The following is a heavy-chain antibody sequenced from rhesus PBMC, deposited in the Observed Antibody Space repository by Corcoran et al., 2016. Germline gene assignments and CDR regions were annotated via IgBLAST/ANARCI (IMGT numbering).Heavy chain of an antibody. CDR1: GGSASSSNW. D-gene: IGHD4-29*01. V-gene: IGHV4-65*01. J-gene: IGHJ4*01. CDR3: ARDYGSKG. CDR2: ISGSSGST. Sequence: QVQLQESGPGLVKPSETLSLTCAVSGGSASSSNWWTWIRQPPGKGLEWIGYISGSSGSTYYNPSLRSRVTFSTDTSKNQFSLKLTSVTAADTAVYYCARDYGSKGWGQGVLVTVSS.